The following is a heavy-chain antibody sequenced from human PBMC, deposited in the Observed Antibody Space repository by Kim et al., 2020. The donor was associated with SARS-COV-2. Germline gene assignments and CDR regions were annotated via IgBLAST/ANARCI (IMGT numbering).Heavy chain of an antibody. V-gene: IGHV4-39*01. CDR3: ASLLAYCGGDCRRWFDP. J-gene: IGHJ5*02. CDR1: GGSISSSSYY. CDR2: IYYSGST. D-gene: IGHD2-21*02. Sequence: SETLSLTCTVSGGSISSSSYYWGWIRQPPGKGLEWIGSIYYSGSTYYNPSLKSRVTISVDTSKNQFSLKLSSVTAADTAVYYCASLLAYCGGDCRRWFDPWGQGTLVTVSS.